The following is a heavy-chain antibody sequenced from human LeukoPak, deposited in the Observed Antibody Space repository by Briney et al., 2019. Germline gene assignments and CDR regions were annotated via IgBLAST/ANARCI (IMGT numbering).Heavy chain of an antibody. CDR2: INESGDYT. J-gene: IGHJ4*02. V-gene: IGHV3-20*04. CDR3: ARDRSSIFHY. Sequence: TGGSLRLSCEVSGFTFDDYGMSWVRQRPGMGLEWVSVINESGDYTVYTDSVKGRFTISRDSAKNSLYLQMNSLRSEDTAFYYCARDRSSIFHYWGRGTLVTVSS. D-gene: IGHD3-3*01. CDR1: GFTFDDYG.